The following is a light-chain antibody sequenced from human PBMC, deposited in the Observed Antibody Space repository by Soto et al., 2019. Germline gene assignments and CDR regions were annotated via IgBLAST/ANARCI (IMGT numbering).Light chain of an antibody. CDR2: GAS. J-gene: IGKJ2*01. V-gene: IGKV3-20*01. CDR3: QQYGSSPYT. Sequence: EIVLTQSPGTLSLSPGERATLSCRASQRVSSSYLAWYQQKPGQAPRLLIYGASSRATGIPDRFSGSGSGTDFTFTISRLELEDFTVYYCQQYGSSPYTFGQGTKLEIK. CDR1: QRVSSSY.